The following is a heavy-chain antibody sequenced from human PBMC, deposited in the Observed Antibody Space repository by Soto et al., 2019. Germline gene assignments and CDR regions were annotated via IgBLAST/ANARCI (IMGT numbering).Heavy chain of an antibody. CDR3: ARDVGLGYCSSTSCSQYYFDY. CDR1: GYTFTGYY. J-gene: IGHJ4*02. V-gene: IGHV1-2*04. CDR2: INPNSGGT. D-gene: IGHD2-2*01. Sequence: ASVKVSCKASGYTFTGYYMHWVRQAPGQGLEWMGWINPNSGGTNYAQKFQGWVTMTRDTSISTAYMELSRLRSDDTAVYYCARDVGLGYCSSTSCSQYYFDYWGQGTLVTVSS.